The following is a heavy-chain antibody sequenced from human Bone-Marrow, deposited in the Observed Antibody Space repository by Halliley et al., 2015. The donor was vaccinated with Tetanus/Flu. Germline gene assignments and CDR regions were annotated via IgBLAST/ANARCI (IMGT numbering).Heavy chain of an antibody. Sequence: KGLEWIGETHHSGSPNYSPPLKSRVRMSVDKSKTQFPLGMGSVTAADTAAYYCASFNYSVYALDVWGQGTTVTVSS. J-gene: IGHJ6*02. CDR2: THHSGSP. CDR3: ASFNYSVYALDV. V-gene: IGHV4-4*02.